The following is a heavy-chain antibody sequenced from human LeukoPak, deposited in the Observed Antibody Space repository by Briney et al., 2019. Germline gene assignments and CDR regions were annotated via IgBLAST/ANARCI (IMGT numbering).Heavy chain of an antibody. Sequence: RASETLSLTCTVSGGSISSYYWSWIRQPPGKGLEWIGYIYYSGSTDYNPSLKSRVTISVDTSKNQFSLKLSSVTAADTAVYYCARDDRFGYDSSGYSEGGQGTLVTVSS. V-gene: IGHV4-59*01. J-gene: IGHJ4*02. CDR2: IYYSGST. CDR1: GGSISSYY. CDR3: ARDDRFGYDSSGYSE. D-gene: IGHD3-22*01.